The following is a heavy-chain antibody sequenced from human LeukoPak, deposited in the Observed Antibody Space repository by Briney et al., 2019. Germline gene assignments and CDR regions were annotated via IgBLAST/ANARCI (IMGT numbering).Heavy chain of an antibody. J-gene: IGHJ5*02. CDR3: ARDMYYYGSGSYFWFDP. CDR1: GGTFSSYA. V-gene: IGHV1-69*13. D-gene: IGHD3-10*01. CDR2: IIPIFGTA. Sequence: ASVKVSCKASGGTFSSYAINWVRQAPGQGLEWMGGIIPIFGTANYAQKFQGRVTITADESTSTAYMELSSLRSEDTAVYYCARDMYYYGSGSYFWFDPWGQGTLVTVSS.